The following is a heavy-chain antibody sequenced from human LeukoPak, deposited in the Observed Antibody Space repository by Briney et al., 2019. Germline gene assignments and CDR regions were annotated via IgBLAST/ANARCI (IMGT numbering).Heavy chain of an antibody. J-gene: IGHJ6*02. D-gene: IGHD3-16*01. CDR1: GDSISSYY. V-gene: IGHV4-59*12. Sequence: SETLSLTCTVSGDSISSYYWNWIRQPPGKGLEWIGYIYYSGSTNYNPSLKSRVTISVDTSKNQFSLKLSSVTAADTAVYYCASGGYYYYGMDVWGQGTTVTVSS. CDR3: ASGGYYYYGMDV. CDR2: IYYSGST.